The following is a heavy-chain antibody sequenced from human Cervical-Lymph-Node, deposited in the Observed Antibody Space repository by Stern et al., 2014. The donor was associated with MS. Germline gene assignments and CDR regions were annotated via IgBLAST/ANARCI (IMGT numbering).Heavy chain of an antibody. J-gene: IGHJ4*02. V-gene: IGHV1-46*01. CDR1: GYTFSRYY. CDR2: INPSDGST. Sequence: VQLVESGAEVKKPGASVKVSCEASGYTFSRYYMHWVRQAHGQGLEWMGMINPSDGSTNYAQKFQGRVTMTRDTSTSTVYMELNSLRSDDTAVYYCARDAHGDSFDYWGQGTLVTVSS. CDR3: ARDAHGDSFDY. D-gene: IGHD4-17*01.